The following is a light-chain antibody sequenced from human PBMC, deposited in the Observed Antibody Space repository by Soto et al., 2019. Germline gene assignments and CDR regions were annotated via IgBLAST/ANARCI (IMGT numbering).Light chain of an antibody. V-gene: IGKV3-20*01. CDR2: SAS. J-gene: IGKJ1*01. CDR1: QSVRSGY. Sequence: EIVLTQSPGTLSLSPGEGATLSCRASQSVRSGYLGWFQHRPGQAPRLPVYSASTRATGIPDRFSGSGSGTDFTLTISRLEPEDSAVYYCQLYGFSPRWTFGQGTKVEIK. CDR3: QLYGFSPRWT.